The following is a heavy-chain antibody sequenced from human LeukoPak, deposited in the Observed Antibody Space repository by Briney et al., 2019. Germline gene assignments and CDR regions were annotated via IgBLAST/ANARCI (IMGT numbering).Heavy chain of an antibody. Sequence: PGGSLRLSCTASGFTFSGSAMHWVRQASGKGLEWMGIIYPGDSDTIYNPSFQGQVTISADKSITTAYLEWSSLKASDTALYYCVRQIIVPGTSQLRTFDAWGQGTQVSVSS. D-gene: IGHD2-8*01. CDR3: VRQIIVPGTSQLRTFDA. J-gene: IGHJ4*02. CDR1: GFTFSGSA. CDR2: IYPGDSDT. V-gene: IGHV5-51*01.